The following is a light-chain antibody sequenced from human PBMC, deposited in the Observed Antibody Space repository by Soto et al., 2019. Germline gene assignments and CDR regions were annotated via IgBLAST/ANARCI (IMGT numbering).Light chain of an antibody. CDR3: QSYDSSLSGSPVV. J-gene: IGLJ2*01. V-gene: IGLV1-40*01. CDR2: GNS. CDR1: SSNIGAGYD. Sequence: QSVLTQPPSVSGAPGQRGTISCTGSSSNIGAGYDVHWYQQLPGTAPKLLIYGNSNRPSGVPDRFSGSKSGTSASLAITGLQAEDEADYYCQSYDSSLSGSPVVFGGGTKLTVL.